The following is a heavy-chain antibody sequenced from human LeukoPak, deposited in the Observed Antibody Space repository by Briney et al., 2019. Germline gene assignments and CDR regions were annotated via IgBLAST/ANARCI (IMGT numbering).Heavy chain of an antibody. CDR3: ARAGSGSGWYFDY. J-gene: IGHJ4*02. D-gene: IGHD6-19*01. CDR1: GYXFTSVG. CDR2: ISPYNGNT. V-gene: IGHV1-18*01. Sequence: ASVKVSCKSSGYXFTSVGISWVRRAPGQGLEWMGWISPYNGNTRYAQKFQGRVAMTTDTSTTTAYMELRGLRFNDTAVYYCARAGSGSGWYFDYWGQGTLVTVSS.